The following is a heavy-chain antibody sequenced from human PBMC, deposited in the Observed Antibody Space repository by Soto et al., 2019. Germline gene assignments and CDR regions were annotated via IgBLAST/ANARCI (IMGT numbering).Heavy chain of an antibody. CDR2: IYHSGST. CDR3: ARVLGLGYCSGGSCSTGGWFDP. Sequence: SETLSLTCAVSGGSISSGGYSWSWIRQPPGKGLEWIGYIYHSGSTYYNPSLKSRVTISVDRSKNQFSLKLSSVTAADTAVYYCARVLGLGYCSGGSCSTGGWFDPWGQGTLVTVSS. J-gene: IGHJ5*02. CDR1: GGSISSGGYS. V-gene: IGHV4-30-2*01. D-gene: IGHD2-15*01.